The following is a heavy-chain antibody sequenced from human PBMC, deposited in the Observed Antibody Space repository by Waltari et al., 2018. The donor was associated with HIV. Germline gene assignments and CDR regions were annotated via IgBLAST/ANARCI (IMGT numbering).Heavy chain of an antibody. CDR2: ISSSGSTI. CDR3: ARDGSSYYGLDY. CDR1: GFTFCTYE. Sequence: EVQVVESGGGLVQPGGSLRLSCAASGFTFCTYEMNWVRQAPGKGREWVSYISSSGSTIYYADSVKGRCTISRNNAKNSLYLQMNSLRAEDTAVYFCARDGSSYYGLDYWGRGTLVTVSS. J-gene: IGHJ4*02. V-gene: IGHV3-48*03. D-gene: IGHD1-26*01.